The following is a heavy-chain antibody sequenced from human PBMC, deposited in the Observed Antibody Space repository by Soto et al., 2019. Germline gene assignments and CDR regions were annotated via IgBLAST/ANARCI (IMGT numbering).Heavy chain of an antibody. V-gene: IGHV3-7*01. CDR1: GFTFGSYW. Sequence: EVQLVESGGGLVQPGGSLRLSCAASGFTFGSYWMTWVRQAPGKGLEWVASIKQDGREEFYVDSVRGRFTISRDNAKNSLSLQMNSLRAEDTAIYYCASGRWLQSPTYWGQGTLVTVSS. J-gene: IGHJ4*02. CDR2: IKQDGREE. D-gene: IGHD5-12*01. CDR3: ASGRWLQSPTY.